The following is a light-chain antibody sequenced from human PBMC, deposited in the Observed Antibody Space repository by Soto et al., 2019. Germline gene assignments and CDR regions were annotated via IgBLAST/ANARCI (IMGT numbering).Light chain of an antibody. V-gene: IGKV3-20*01. CDR1: QTVSSTF. Sequence: IVLAPSPGPPSLCPGETAPLSCRASQTVSSTFVAWYQHKPGRAPRLLNDGATSRAAGIPDMFSSSGSGTVFTLTSSRVEHEFAAEYYYQRSSSSSTFGQGTKVDIK. CDR2: GAT. CDR3: QRSSSSST. J-gene: IGKJ1*01.